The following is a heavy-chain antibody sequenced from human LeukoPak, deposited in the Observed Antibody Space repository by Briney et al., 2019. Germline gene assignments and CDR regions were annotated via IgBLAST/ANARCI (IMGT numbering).Heavy chain of an antibody. J-gene: IGHJ4*02. D-gene: IGHD6-19*01. CDR2: ISYDGSNK. Sequence: GGSLRLSCAASGFTFSSYAMHWVRQAPGKGLEWVAVISYDGSNKYYADSVKGRFTISRDNSKNTLYLQMNSLRAEDTALYYCAKFVAGTFWNWGQGTLVTVSS. V-gene: IGHV3-30*04. CDR3: AKFVAGTFWN. CDR1: GFTFSSYA.